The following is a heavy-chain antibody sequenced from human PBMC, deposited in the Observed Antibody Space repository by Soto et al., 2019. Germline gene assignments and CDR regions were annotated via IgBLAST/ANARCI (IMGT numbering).Heavy chain of an antibody. D-gene: IGHD3-10*01. CDR2: INGDGSGT. CDR3: GRGIFGSGTANDY. Sequence: EVQLVESGGGLVQPGGSLRLSCAASGFTFSGSWMHWVRQAPGKGLVWVSRINGDGSGTSYADFVKGRFTISRDDAKNTLFLQMNGLRAEDTAVYYCGRGIFGSGTANDYWGQGTLVTGSS. CDR1: GFTFSGSW. V-gene: IGHV3-74*01. J-gene: IGHJ4*02.